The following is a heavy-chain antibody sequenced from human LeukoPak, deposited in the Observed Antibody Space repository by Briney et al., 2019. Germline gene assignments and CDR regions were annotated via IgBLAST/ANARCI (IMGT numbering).Heavy chain of an antibody. D-gene: IGHD3-10*01. CDR2: ISSSGSTI. Sequence: PGGSLRLSCSASGFTFSSYEMNWVRQAPGKGLEWVSYISSSGSTIYYADSVKGRFTISRDSAKNSLYLQMNSLRAEDTAVYYCASDYYGSGSFDYWGQGTLVTVSS. CDR1: GFTFSSYE. V-gene: IGHV3-48*03. CDR3: ASDYYGSGSFDY. J-gene: IGHJ4*02.